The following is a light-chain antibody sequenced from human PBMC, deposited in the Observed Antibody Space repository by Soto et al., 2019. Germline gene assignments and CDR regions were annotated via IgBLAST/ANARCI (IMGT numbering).Light chain of an antibody. CDR1: QSAGSD. Sequence: EIVMTQSPATLSVSPGERATLSCRASQSAGSDLAWYQHTPCQAPRLLIYAASTRATGVPARFSGSGSGTEFTLTISSLQTEDFVVYYCQQYNDWPPTFGPGTKVDIK. CDR3: QQYNDWPPT. J-gene: IGKJ3*01. V-gene: IGKV3-15*01. CDR2: AAS.